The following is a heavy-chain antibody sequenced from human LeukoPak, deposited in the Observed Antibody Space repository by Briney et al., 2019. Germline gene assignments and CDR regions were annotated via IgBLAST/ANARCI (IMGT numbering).Heavy chain of an antibody. V-gene: IGHV1-69*13. CDR1: GGTFSSYA. D-gene: IGHD3-9*01. CDR3: ARVPEGYFDWLLYFDY. J-gene: IGHJ4*02. Sequence: SVKVSCKASGGTFSSYAISWVRQAPGQGLEWMGGIIPIFGTANYAQKFQGRVTITADESTSTAYMELSSLRYEDTAVYYCARVPEGYFDWLLYFDYWGQGTLVTVSS. CDR2: IIPIFGTA.